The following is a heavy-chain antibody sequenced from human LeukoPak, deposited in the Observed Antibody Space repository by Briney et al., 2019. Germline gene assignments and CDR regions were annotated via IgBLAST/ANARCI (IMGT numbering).Heavy chain of an antibody. CDR3: ARAGRTDGYKSYFDY. D-gene: IGHD5-24*01. CDR2: IHYSGST. J-gene: IGHJ4*02. Sequence: PSETLSLTCTVSGGSISSYYWSWVRQPPGKELEWIGYIHYSGSTNYNPSLKSRVTISVDTSKNQFSLKLSSVTAADTAVYYCARAGRTDGYKSYFDYWGQGTLVTVSS. V-gene: IGHV4-59*13. CDR1: GGSISSYY.